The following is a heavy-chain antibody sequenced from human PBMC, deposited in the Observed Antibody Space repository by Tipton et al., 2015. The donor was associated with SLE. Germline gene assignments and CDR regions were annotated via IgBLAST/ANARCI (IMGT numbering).Heavy chain of an antibody. Sequence: SPRLSCAASGFTFSDHYMSWIRQAPGKGLEWAANIKQDGSEKYYVDSVKGRFTISRGNAKNSLYLQMNSLRAEDTAVYYCARGPTGGTNYWGQGTLVTVSS. CDR1: GFTFSDHY. CDR2: IKQDGSEK. J-gene: IGHJ4*02. V-gene: IGHV3-7*01. CDR3: ARGPTGGTNY. D-gene: IGHD3-16*01.